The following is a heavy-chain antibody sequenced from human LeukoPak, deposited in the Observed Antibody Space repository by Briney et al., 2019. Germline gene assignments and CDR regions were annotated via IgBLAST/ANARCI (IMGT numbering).Heavy chain of an antibody. Sequence: GGSLRLSCAASGFTFSSYGIHWVRRAPGKGLEWVAFIRSDGSNKNYADSVKGRFTISRDDSKNTLYLQMNSLRAEDTAVYYCAKDVHYDSSGYTIDYWGQGTLVTVSS. J-gene: IGHJ4*02. CDR1: GFTFSSYG. V-gene: IGHV3-30*02. D-gene: IGHD3-22*01. CDR3: AKDVHYDSSGYTIDY. CDR2: IRSDGSNK.